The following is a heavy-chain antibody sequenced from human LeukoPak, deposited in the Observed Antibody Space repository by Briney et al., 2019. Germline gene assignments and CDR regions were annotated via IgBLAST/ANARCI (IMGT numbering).Heavy chain of an antibody. D-gene: IGHD3-22*01. J-gene: IGHJ6*02. V-gene: IGHV3-9*01. CDR1: GFTFDDYA. CDR2: ISWNSGSI. CDR3: AKDTRGGPYDSSGYSFGGMDV. Sequence: GGSLRLSCAASGFTFDDYAMHWVRQAPGKGLEWVSGISWNSGSIGYADSVKGRFTISRDNAKNSLYLQMNSLRAEDTALYYCAKDTRGGPYDSSGYSFGGMDVWGQGTTVTVSS.